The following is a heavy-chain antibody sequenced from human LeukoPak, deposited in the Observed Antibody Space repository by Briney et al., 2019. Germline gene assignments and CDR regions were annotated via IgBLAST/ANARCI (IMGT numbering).Heavy chain of an antibody. CDR1: GGSISSYY. V-gene: IGHV4-59*08. Sequence: PSETLSLTCTVSGGSISSYYWSWIRQPPGKGLEWIGYIYYSGSTNYNPSLKGRVTISVDTSKNQFSLKLSSVTAADTAVYYCARGNEVGGLDYWGQGTLVTVSS. J-gene: IGHJ4*02. CDR2: IYYSGST. CDR3: ARGNEVGGLDY. D-gene: IGHD1-26*01.